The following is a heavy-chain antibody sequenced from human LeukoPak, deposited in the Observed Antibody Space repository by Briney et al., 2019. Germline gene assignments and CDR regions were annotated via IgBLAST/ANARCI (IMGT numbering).Heavy chain of an antibody. D-gene: IGHD2-2*01. J-gene: IGHJ1*01. CDR3: ARHGGYCSSTSCFEYFQY. Sequence: PSETLSLTCAVSGGSISSSSNYWGWIRQPPGKGLERMGSIYHSGSTYYNPSLKSRVTISVDTSKNQFSLKLNSVTAADTAVYYCARHGGYCSSTSCFEYFQYWGQGTLVTVPS. V-gene: IGHV4-39*01. CDR2: IYHSGST. CDR1: GGSISSSSNY.